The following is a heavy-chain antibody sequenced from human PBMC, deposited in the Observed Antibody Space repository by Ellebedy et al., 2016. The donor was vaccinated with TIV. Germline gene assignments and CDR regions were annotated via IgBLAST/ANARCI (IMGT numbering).Heavy chain of an antibody. CDR3: ARGFSVAGT. V-gene: IGHV4-39*07. D-gene: IGHD6-19*01. CDR2: ISYIGST. Sequence: MPGGSLRLSCTVSGGSISSGNHYWAWIRQAPGKGLEWIGSISYIGSTYYNPSLKSRVTITVDMSKNQFSLRLSSVTAADTAVYYCARGFSVAGTWGQGTMVTVSS. CDR1: GGSISSGNHY. J-gene: IGHJ3*01.